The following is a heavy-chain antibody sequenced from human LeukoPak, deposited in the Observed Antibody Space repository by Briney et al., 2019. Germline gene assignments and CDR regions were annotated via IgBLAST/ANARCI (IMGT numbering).Heavy chain of an antibody. CDR3: AKGYGIRGVSPDY. J-gene: IGHJ4*02. V-gene: IGHV3-30*18. CDR1: GFTFSSYG. CDR2: ISYDGSNT. Sequence: GGSLRLSCAASGFTFSSYGMYWVRQAPGKGLEWVAPISYDGSNTYYADSLKGRFTISRDISKNTLYLQMNSLRAEDTAVYYCAKGYGIRGVSPDYWGQGTLVTVSS. D-gene: IGHD3-10*01.